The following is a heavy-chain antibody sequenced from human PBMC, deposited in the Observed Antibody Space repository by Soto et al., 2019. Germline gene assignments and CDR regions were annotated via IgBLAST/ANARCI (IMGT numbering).Heavy chain of an antibody. CDR1: GGSINTINNY. CDR2: ISYSGST. Sequence: SETLSLTCTVSGGSINTINNYWSWIRQPPGKGLEWIGFISYSGSTYYNPSLMSRLTISLDTSTNRFSLKLTSVTAADTAVYYCAREEAARIERWFDPWGQGTLVTVSS. J-gene: IGHJ5*02. D-gene: IGHD6-6*01. CDR3: AREEAARIERWFDP. V-gene: IGHV4-30-4*01.